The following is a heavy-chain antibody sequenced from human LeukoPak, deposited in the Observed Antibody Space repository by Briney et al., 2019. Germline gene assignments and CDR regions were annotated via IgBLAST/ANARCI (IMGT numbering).Heavy chain of an antibody. J-gene: IGHJ4*02. CDR3: ARDAGGGGSYFDY. Sequence: GGSLRLSCAASGFTFSSYGMHWVRQAPGKGLEWVAVIWYDGSNKYYADSVKGRFTISRDNSKNTLYLQMNSLRAEDTAVYYCARDAGGGGSYFDYWGQGTLVTVSS. V-gene: IGHV3-33*01. D-gene: IGHD1-26*01. CDR2: IWYDGSNK. CDR1: GFTFSSYG.